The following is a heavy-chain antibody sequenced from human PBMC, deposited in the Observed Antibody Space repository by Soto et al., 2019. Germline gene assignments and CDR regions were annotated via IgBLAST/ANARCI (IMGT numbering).Heavy chain of an antibody. CDR3: ARGSREYYDFWSGYYDFDY. J-gene: IGHJ4*02. D-gene: IGHD3-3*01. CDR2: IIPIFGTA. CDR1: GGTFSSYA. Sequence: SVKVSCKASGGTFSSYAISWVRQAPGQGLEWMGGIIPIFGTANYAQKFQGRVTITADESTSTAYMELSSLRSEDTAVYYCARGSREYYDFWSGYYDFDYWGQGTLVTVSS. V-gene: IGHV1-69*13.